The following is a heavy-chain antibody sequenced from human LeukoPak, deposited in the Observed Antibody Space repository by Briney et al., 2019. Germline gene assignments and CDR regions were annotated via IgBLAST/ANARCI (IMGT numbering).Heavy chain of an antibody. V-gene: IGHV1-18*01. Sequence: ASVRVSCKAAGYTFTSYGMSWVRQAPGQRREWRGWINPYNGNTNYAKKQQGRVTMTTDTYTSTANMQLRKLRADETSVYSCARETQLLYEGVRYGMDAWGHGTTVTVSS. J-gene: IGHJ6*02. D-gene: IGHD2-2*02. CDR2: INPYNGNT. CDR3: ARETQLLYEGVRYGMDA. CDR1: GYTFTSYG.